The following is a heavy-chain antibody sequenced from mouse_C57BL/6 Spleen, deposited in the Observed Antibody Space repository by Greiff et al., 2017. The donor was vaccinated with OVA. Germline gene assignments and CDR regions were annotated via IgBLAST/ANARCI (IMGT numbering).Heavy chain of an antibody. J-gene: IGHJ3*01. V-gene: IGHV6-3*01. Sequence: EVKVEESGGGLVQPGGSMKLSCVASGFTFSNYWMNWVRQSPEKGLEWVAQIRLKSDNYATHYAVSVKGRFTISRAYSKSSVYLQMNNERAEDTGIYYCTRIYYEDWGQGTLVTVSA. D-gene: IGHD2-4*01. CDR2: IRLKSDNYAT. CDR3: TRIYYED. CDR1: GFTFSNYW.